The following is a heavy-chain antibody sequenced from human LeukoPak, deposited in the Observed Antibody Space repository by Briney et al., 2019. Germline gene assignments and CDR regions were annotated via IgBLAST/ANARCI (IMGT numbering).Heavy chain of an antibody. CDR3: ARPTIAAAGNFEY. CDR2: ISSFSNFR. CDR1: GFTFSDYY. Sequence: GGSLRLSCAASGFTFSDYYMSWIRQAPGKGLEWVSHISSFSNFRSYADSGKGRFTISRDNAKNSLYLQVNSLRAEDTAVYYCARPTIAAAGNFEYWGQGTLVTVSS. D-gene: IGHD6-13*01. V-gene: IGHV3-11*03. J-gene: IGHJ4*02.